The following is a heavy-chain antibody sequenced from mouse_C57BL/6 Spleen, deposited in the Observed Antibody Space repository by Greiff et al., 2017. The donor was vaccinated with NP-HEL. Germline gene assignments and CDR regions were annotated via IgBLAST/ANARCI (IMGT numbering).Heavy chain of an antibody. CDR3: ARLLREGYFDV. CDR1: GYTFTSYW. Sequence: QVQLQQPGAELVKPGASVKLSCKASGYTFTSYWMQWVKQRPGQGLEWIGEIDPSDSYTNYNQKFKGKATLTVDTSSSTAYMQLSSLTSEDSAVYYCARLLREGYFDVWGTGTTVTVSS. J-gene: IGHJ1*03. D-gene: IGHD1-1*01. V-gene: IGHV1-50*01. CDR2: IDPSDSYT.